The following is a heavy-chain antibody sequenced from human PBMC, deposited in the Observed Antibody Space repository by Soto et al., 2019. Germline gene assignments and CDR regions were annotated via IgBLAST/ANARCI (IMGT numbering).Heavy chain of an antibody. V-gene: IGHV1-69*13. CDR2: IIPIFATA. CDR1: GGTFSSYA. CDR3: ARDQGTYSSSWYIPFDY. J-gene: IGHJ4*02. Sequence: SVKVSCKASGGTFSSYAISWVRQAPGQGLEWMGGIIPIFATANYAQKFQGRVTITADESTSTAYMELSSLRSEDTAVYYCARDQGTYSSSWYIPFDYWGQGTLVTVSS. D-gene: IGHD6-13*01.